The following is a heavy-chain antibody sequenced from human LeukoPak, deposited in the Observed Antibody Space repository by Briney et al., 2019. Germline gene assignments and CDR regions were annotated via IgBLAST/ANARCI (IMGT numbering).Heavy chain of an antibody. J-gene: IGHJ4*02. D-gene: IGHD3-16*01. CDR3: ARVRSGGAPVVHYFDY. Sequence: PGGSLRLSCAASGFTFSGYWMNWVRQAPGRGLEWVANIKEDGSEKYYVDAVKGRFTISRDNAKNSLYLQMNSLRAEDTAVYYCARVRSGGAPVVHYFDYWGQGPLVTVSS. CDR1: GFTFSGYW. V-gene: IGHV3-7*04. CDR2: IKEDGSEK.